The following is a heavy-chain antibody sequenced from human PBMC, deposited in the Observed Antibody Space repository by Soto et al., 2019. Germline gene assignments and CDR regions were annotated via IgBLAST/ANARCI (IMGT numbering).Heavy chain of an antibody. V-gene: IGHV3-23*04. J-gene: IGHJ1*01. D-gene: IGHD6-13*01. CDR3: AKDLYSSSWGYFQH. Sequence: EVQLVESGGGLIQPGGSLRLSCAASGFTVSSNYMSWVRQAPGKGLEWVSVISGSGSSTYYADSVKGRFTISRDNSKNTLYLQMNSLRAEDTAVYYCAKDLYSSSWGYFQHWGQGTLVTVSS. CDR1: GFTVSSNY. CDR2: ISGSGSST.